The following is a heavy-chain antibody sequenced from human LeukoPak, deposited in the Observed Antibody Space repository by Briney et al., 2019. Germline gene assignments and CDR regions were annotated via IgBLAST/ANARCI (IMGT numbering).Heavy chain of an antibody. V-gene: IGHV3-23*01. D-gene: IGHD5-12*01. J-gene: IGHJ4*02. CDR3: AKSVGPRYSGYGGY. Sequence: PGGSLRLSCAASGFTFSSYAMSWVRQAPGKGLEWVSAISGSGGSTYYADSVKGRFTISRDNSKNTLYLQMNSLRAEDTAVYYCAKSVGPRYSGYGGYWGQGTLVTVSS. CDR1: GFTFSSYA. CDR2: ISGSGGST.